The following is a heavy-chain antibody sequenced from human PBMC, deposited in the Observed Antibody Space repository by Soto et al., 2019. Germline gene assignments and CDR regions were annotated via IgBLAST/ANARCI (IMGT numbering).Heavy chain of an antibody. J-gene: IGHJ5*02. CDR2: IYYSGST. D-gene: IGHD1-1*01. CDR3: ARDQLEGNWFDP. Sequence: SETLSLTCTVSGGSISSGDYYWSWIRQPPGKGLEWIGYIYYSGSTYYNPSLKSRVTISVDTSKNQFSLKLSSVTAADTAVYYCARDQLEGNWFDPWGQGTLVTVS. CDR1: GGSISSGDYY. V-gene: IGHV4-30-4*01.